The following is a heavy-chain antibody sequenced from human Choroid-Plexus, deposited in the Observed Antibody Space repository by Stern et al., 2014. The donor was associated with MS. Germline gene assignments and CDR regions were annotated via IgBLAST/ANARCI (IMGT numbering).Heavy chain of an antibody. CDR3: AKDRQYLTYFFDH. Sequence: QVQLGQSGGGVVQPGRPLRLSCVASGFTFGSCAMHWVRQAPGTGLEWVAGVSYDGSNKYYADSVKGRFTISRDNSQNTLYMQMSSLRPEDTAVYYCAKDRQYLTYFFDHWGQGSLVTVSS. D-gene: IGHD2/OR15-2a*01. V-gene: IGHV3-30*18. CDR1: GFTFGSCA. CDR2: VSYDGSNK. J-gene: IGHJ5*02.